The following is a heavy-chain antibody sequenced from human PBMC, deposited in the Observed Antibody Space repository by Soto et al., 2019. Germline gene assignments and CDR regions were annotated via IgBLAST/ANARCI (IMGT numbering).Heavy chain of an antibody. J-gene: IGHJ4*02. CDR2: IHHSGST. CDR1: GGSISSSDW. CDR3: VCRPTGVPI. D-gene: IGHD1-1*01. V-gene: IGHV4-4*02. Sequence: QVQLQESGPGLVKPSGTLSLTCAVSGGSISSSDWWSWVRQPPGKGLEWVGEIHHSGSTNYNPSPKSRLTILIHNTQLQLPLNLNSLIAADTAVYYCVCRPTGVPIWGQGTLVTVSS.